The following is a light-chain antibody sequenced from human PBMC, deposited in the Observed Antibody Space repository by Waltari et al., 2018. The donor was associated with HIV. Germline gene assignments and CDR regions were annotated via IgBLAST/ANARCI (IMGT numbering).Light chain of an antibody. CDR3: QQYGSSHRFT. V-gene: IGKV3-20*01. CDR1: RQVVSNS. J-gene: IGKJ3*01. CDR2: GPT. Sequence: IILMQPPATLPLVSGGRTTLSCSTSRQVVSNSLAWYQKKPGQAPRLLIYGPTTRAAGIPARFSGSGSGTDFTLTISRLEPEDCAVYYCQQYGSSHRFTFGPGTRLEI.